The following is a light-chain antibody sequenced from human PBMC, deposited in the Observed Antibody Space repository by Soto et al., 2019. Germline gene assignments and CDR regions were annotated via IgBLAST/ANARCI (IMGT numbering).Light chain of an antibody. Sequence: QSALTQPASVSGSPGQSITISCTGTSSDVGDYVYVSWYQQHPGKAPKLMISDVTSRPSGVSNRFSGSKSGNTASRTIYGLQAEYEADYYCSSYTSSSNWVFGGGTNLSVL. J-gene: IGLJ3*02. V-gene: IGLV2-14*01. CDR3: SSYTSSSNWV. CDR1: SSDVGDYVY. CDR2: DVT.